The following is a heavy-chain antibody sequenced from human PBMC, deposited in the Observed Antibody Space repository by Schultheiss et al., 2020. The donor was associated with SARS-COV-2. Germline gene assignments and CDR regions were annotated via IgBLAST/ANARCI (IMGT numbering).Heavy chain of an antibody. V-gene: IGHV4-61*01. J-gene: IGHJ4*02. CDR1: GGSVSSGSYY. Sequence: SETLSLTCTVSGGSVSSGSYYWSWIRQPPGKGLEWIGYIYYSGSTNYNPSLKSRVTISVDTSKNQFSLKLSSVTAADTAVYYCARGAKPGIAVAGTLFDYWGQGTLVTVSS. CDR3: ARGAKPGIAVAGTLFDY. D-gene: IGHD6-19*01. CDR2: IYYSGST.